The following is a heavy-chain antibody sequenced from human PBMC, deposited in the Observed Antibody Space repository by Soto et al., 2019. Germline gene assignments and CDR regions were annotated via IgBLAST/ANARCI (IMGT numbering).Heavy chain of an antibody. Sequence: PGGSLRLSCVASGFTFNRYGIHWVRQAPGKGLEWVALISDDGSDKDYADSVKGRFTISRDNSKNTLYLQMNSLRAEDTAVYYCAKDLGDSSGYSDYWGQGTLVTVSS. J-gene: IGHJ4*02. V-gene: IGHV3-30*18. CDR1: GFTFNRYG. D-gene: IGHD3-22*01. CDR3: AKDLGDSSGYSDY. CDR2: ISDDGSDK.